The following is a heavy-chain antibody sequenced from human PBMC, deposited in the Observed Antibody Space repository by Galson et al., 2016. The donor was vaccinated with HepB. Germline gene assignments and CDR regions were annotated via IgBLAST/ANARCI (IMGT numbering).Heavy chain of an antibody. D-gene: IGHD4-17*01. CDR2: SSSNSAYI. CDR3: AKGRRKDYGDYLYYFDS. V-gene: IGHV3-21*04. Sequence: SLRLSCAASGFTFAGYSMNWVRQAPGKGLEWVSYSSSNSAYIYYANSVKGRFTISRDNSKNTLYLQMNSLRAEDTAVYYCAKGRRKDYGDYLYYFDSWGQGTLVTVSS. J-gene: IGHJ4*02. CDR1: GFTFAGYS.